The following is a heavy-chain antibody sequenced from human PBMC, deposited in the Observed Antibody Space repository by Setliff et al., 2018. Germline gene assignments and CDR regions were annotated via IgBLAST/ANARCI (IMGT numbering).Heavy chain of an antibody. CDR2: VYTSGST. CDR1: GDSISNDTYY. J-gene: IGHJ5*02. V-gene: IGHV4-61*02. Sequence: SETLSLTCTVSGDSISNDTYYWSWIRQPAGKGLEWIGRVYTSGSTNYNPYLNSRVTISLDTSKNQFSLKLISVTAADTAVYYCARVAGSGYLDRCFDPWGQGTLVTVSS. D-gene: IGHD3-22*01. CDR3: ARVAGSGYLDRCFDP.